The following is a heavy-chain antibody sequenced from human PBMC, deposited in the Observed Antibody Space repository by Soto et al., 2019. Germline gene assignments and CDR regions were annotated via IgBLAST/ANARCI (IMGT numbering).Heavy chain of an antibody. CDR1: GFIFSSYA. CDR3: VKEDYDFWSGSLTPAIDY. CDR2: ISGSGGST. J-gene: IGHJ4*02. D-gene: IGHD3-3*01. Sequence: PGGSLRLSCAASGFIFSSYAISWVRQAPGKGLEWVSAISGSGGSTYYGDSVKGRLTISRDNSKNTLYLQMNSLRAEDTAVYYFVKEDYDFWSGSLTPAIDYSGQGTLVTVSS. V-gene: IGHV3-23*01.